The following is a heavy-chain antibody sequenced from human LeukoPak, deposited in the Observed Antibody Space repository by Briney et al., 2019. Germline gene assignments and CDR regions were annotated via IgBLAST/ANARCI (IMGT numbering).Heavy chain of an antibody. CDR2: IYLGNSDA. CDR1: ENSFSSYW. CDR3: ARHGSPSLPFDY. D-gene: IGHD1-26*01. V-gene: IGHV5-51*01. J-gene: IGHJ4*02. Sequence: GESLKISCKGSENSFSSYWIGWVRQMPGKGLEWMGIIYLGNSDARYSPSFQGQVTILADKSISTAYLQWSSLKASDTAMYYCARHGSPSLPFDYWGQGTLVTVSS.